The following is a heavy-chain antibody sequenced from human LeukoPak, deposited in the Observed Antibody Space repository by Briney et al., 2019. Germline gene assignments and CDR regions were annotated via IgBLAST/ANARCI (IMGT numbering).Heavy chain of an antibody. CDR1: GFTFSSYA. D-gene: IGHD3-10*01. Sequence: PGGSLRLSCAASGFTFSSYAMNWVRQAPGKGLEWVSTISGSGGGKHYADSVEGRFTISRDNSKNTVYLQMNSLRAEDTAIYYCAKLTSASGAYGVDVWGQGTTVTVSS. J-gene: IGHJ6*02. V-gene: IGHV3-23*01. CDR2: ISGSGGGK. CDR3: AKLTSASGAYGVDV.